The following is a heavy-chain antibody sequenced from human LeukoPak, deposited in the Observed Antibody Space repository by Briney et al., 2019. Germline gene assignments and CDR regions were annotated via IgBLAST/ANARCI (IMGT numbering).Heavy chain of an antibody. V-gene: IGHV3-53*01. Sequence: GGSLRLSCAVSGFTVSYNYMSWVRQAPGKGLEWVSVIYSGGSTYYADSVKGRFTISGDNSKNTLFLQMNSLRAEDTVVYYCARDALGNYDTSGYLGYWGQGTLVTVSS. CDR1: GFTVSYNY. D-gene: IGHD3-22*01. CDR3: ARDALGNYDTSGYLGY. CDR2: IYSGGST. J-gene: IGHJ4*02.